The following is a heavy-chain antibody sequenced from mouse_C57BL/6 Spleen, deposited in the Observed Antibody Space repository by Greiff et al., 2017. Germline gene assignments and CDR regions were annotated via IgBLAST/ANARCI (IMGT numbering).Heavy chain of an antibody. D-gene: IGHD1-1*01. CDR2: IHPSDSDT. V-gene: IGHV1-74*01. J-gene: IGHJ4*01. CDR3: AIPFDDYGSSLYYAMDY. Sequence: QVPVKQPGAELVKPGASVKVSCKASGYTFTSYWMHLVKQRPGQGLEWIVRIHPSDSDTNYNQKFKGKATLTVDKSSSTAYMQLSSLTSEDSAVYYLAIPFDDYGSSLYYAMDYWGQGTSVTVSS. CDR1: GYTFTSYW.